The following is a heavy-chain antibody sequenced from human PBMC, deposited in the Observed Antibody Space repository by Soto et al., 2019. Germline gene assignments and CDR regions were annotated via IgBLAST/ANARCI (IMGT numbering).Heavy chain of an antibody. Sequence: QITLTESGPTLVKPTQTLTLTCTFSGFSLSTTGVGVGWIRQPPGKALAWLALIYWDDDKRYSPSLKSRLTIANDTSKDQMVLTMTDMDPVDTATYDCAHRRTRNSGWSEGLFDYWGQGSLVIVSS. D-gene: IGHD6-19*01. CDR3: AHRRTRNSGWSEGLFDY. J-gene: IGHJ4*02. V-gene: IGHV2-5*02. CDR1: GFSLSTTGVG. CDR2: IYWDDDK.